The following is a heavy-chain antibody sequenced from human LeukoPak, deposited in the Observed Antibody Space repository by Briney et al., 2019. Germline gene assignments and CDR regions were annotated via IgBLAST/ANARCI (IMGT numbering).Heavy chain of an antibody. J-gene: IGHJ1*01. Sequence: GGSLRLSCAASGFTFSSYSMNWVRQAPGKGLEWVSYISSSSSTIYYADSVKGRFTISRDNAKNSLYLQMNSLRAEDTAVYYCARDRASPELRVQKEYFQHWGQGTLVTVSS. V-gene: IGHV3-48*04. CDR1: GFTFSSYS. D-gene: IGHD1-26*01. CDR2: ISSSSSTI. CDR3: ARDRASPELRVQKEYFQH.